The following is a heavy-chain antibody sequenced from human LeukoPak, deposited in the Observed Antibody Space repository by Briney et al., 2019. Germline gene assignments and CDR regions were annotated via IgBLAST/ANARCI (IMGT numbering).Heavy chain of an antibody. D-gene: IGHD3-10*01. CDR1: GGSFSGYY. CDR3: ARRGSGSYPYYYYYMDV. Sequence: PSETLSLTCAVYGGSFSGYYWSWIRQPPGKGLEWIGEIKHSGSTNYNPSLKSRVTISVDTSKNQFSLKLSSVTAADTAVYYCARRGSGSYPYYYYYMDVWGKGTTVTVSS. V-gene: IGHV4-34*01. CDR2: IKHSGST. J-gene: IGHJ6*03.